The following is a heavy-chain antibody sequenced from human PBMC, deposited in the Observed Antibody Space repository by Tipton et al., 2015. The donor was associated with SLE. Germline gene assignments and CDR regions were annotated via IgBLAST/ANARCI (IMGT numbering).Heavy chain of an antibody. CDR3: AKDRFGIAVAGDAFDI. V-gene: IGHV3-23*01. D-gene: IGHD6-19*01. Sequence: SLRLSCAASGFTFSSYSMSWVRQAPGKGLEWVSAISGSGGSTYYADSVKGRFTISRDNSKNTLYLQMNSLRAEDTGVYYFAKDRFGIAVAGDAFDIWGQGTMVTVSS. CDR1: GFTFSSYS. J-gene: IGHJ3*02. CDR2: ISGSGGST.